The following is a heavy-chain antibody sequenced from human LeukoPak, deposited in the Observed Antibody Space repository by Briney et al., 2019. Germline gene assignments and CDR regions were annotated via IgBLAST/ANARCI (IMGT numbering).Heavy chain of an antibody. CDR3: AKDWSYHYTVDY. CDR2: INSNGGST. Sequence: GGSLRLSCAASGFTFSSYAMHWVRQAPGKGLEYVSGINSNGGSTYYTNSVKGRFTISRDNSKNTLYLQMNSLRPEDTAVYYCAKDWSYHYTVDYWGQGTLVTVSS. J-gene: IGHJ4*02. V-gene: IGHV3-64*01. D-gene: IGHD3-16*02. CDR1: GFTFSSYA.